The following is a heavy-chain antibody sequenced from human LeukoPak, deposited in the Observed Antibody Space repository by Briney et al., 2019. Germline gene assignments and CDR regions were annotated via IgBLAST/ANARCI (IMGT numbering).Heavy chain of an antibody. V-gene: IGHV3-30*02. J-gene: IGHJ4*02. CDR3: AKDLVYYGSGSSREGVDY. CDR2: IRYDGSNK. D-gene: IGHD3-10*01. CDR1: GFTFSSYG. Sequence: GGSLRLSCAASGFTFSSYGMHWVRQAPGKGLEWVAFIRYDGSNKYYADSVKGRFTISRDNSKNTLYLQMNSLRAEDTAVYYCAKDLVYYGSGSSREGVDYWGQGTLVTVSS.